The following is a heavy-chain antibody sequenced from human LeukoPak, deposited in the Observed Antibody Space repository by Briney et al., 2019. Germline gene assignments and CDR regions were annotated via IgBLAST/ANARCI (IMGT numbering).Heavy chain of an antibody. D-gene: IGHD3-22*01. CDR3: AREPSYHYYDSSGYPNFDY. Sequence: ASVKVSCKASGYTFTSYYMHWVRQAPGQGLEWMGIINPSGGSTSCAQKFQGRVTMTRDMSTSTVYMELSSLKSEDTAVYYCAREPSYHYYDSSGYPNFDYWGQGTLVTVSS. V-gene: IGHV1-46*01. CDR2: INPSGGST. CDR1: GYTFTSYY. J-gene: IGHJ4*02.